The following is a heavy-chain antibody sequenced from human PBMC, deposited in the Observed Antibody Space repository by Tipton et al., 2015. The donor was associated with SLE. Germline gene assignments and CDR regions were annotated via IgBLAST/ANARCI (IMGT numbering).Heavy chain of an antibody. CDR3: ARDPRRVYYYYYMDV. D-gene: IGHD5-24*01. V-gene: IGHV3-7*03. Sequence: SLRLSCAASGFTFSSYAMSWVRQAPGKGLEWVANIKQDGSEKYYVDSVKGRFTISRDNSKNSLYLQMNSLRAEDTAVYYCARDPRRVYYYYYMDVWGKGTAVT. J-gene: IGHJ6*03. CDR1: GFTFSSYA. CDR2: IKQDGSEK.